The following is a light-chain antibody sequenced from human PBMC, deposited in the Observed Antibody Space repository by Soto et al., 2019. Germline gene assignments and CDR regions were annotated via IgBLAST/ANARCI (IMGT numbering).Light chain of an antibody. CDR1: KAITNY. V-gene: IGKV1-27*01. CDR3: QKYNSAPWT. CDR2: AAS. J-gene: IGKJ1*01. Sequence: DIQMTQSPSSLSPFFGERATFLSRRLKAITNYLAWYQQKPGKVPELLIYAASTLQSGVPSRFSGSGSGTDFTLTISNLQPEDVATYYCQKYNSAPWTFGQGTKVEIK.